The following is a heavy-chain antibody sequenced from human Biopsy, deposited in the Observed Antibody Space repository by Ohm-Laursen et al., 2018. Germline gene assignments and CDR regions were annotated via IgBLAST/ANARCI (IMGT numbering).Heavy chain of an antibody. J-gene: IGHJ6*02. CDR3: AKDKRTFNFYYYGMDV. Sequence: SLRLSCAASGFTFSNSGMHWVRQAPGKGLEWVAAISYDGSKTDYGDSVKGRLNISRDNSKNTLDLQMSSLRVEDTAVYFCAKDKRTFNFYYYGMDVWGQGTTVTVSS. CDR2: ISYDGSKT. V-gene: IGHV3-30*18. D-gene: IGHD2/OR15-2a*01. CDR1: GFTFSNSG.